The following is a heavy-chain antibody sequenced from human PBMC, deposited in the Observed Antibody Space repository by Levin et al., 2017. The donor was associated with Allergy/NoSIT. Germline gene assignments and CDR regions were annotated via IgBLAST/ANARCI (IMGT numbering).Heavy chain of an antibody. V-gene: IGHV2-26*01. D-gene: IGHD3-22*01. Sequence: KGSGPTLVKPTETLTLTCTVSGFSLSNDKKGVSWIRQPPGRALEWLAHTYSNDQKAYSTSLKSRLSISKDTSKRQVVLTMTNMDPVDTATYYCARISYYDDTSGFDDAFDSWGQGTMVTVTS. CDR3: ARISYYDDTSGFDDAFDS. J-gene: IGHJ3*02. CDR2: TYSNDQK. CDR1: GFSLSNDKKG.